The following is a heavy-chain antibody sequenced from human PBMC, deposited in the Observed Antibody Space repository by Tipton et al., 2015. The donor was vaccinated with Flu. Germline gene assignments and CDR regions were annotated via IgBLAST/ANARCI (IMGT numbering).Heavy chain of an antibody. Sequence: QVQSGADVKKPGASVKVSCKTSGYTFNTYGISWVRQAPGQGLEWMGWISPYTDNSNYAQKFQGRVTMTTDTSTNTAYMEVRSLRLDDTAVYYCARDMPQGVVVIPPAKRFDHWGQGTLVTVSS. D-gene: IGHD2-2*01. J-gene: IGHJ4*02. CDR2: ISPYTDNS. CDR3: ARDMPQGVVVIPPAKRFDH. CDR1: GYTFNTYG. V-gene: IGHV1-18*01.